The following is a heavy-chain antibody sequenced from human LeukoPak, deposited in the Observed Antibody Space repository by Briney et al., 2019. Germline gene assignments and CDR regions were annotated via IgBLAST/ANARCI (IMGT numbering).Heavy chain of an antibody. J-gene: IGHJ4*02. D-gene: IGHD1-26*01. CDR1: GGSISSYY. CDR3: ARLAKIENRSLAYYFDY. V-gene: IGHV4-59*01. CDR2: IYYSGST. Sequence: SETLSLTCTVSGGSISSYYWNWIRQPPGKGLEWIGYIYYSGSTNYNPSLKSRITMSVDTSKNQFSLKLSSVTAADTAVYYCARLAKIENRSLAYYFDYWGQGTLVTVSS.